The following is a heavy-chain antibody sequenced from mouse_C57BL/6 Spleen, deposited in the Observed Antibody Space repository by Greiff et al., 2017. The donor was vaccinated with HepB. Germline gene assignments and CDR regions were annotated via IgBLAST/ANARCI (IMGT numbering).Heavy chain of an antibody. CDR3: ARPITTVVERYFDV. CDR2: IYPRSGNT. D-gene: IGHD1-1*01. CDR1: GYTFTSYG. J-gene: IGHJ1*03. Sequence: QVQLQQSGAELARPGASVKLSCKASGYTFTSYGISWVKQRTGQGLEWIGEIYPRSGNTYYNEKFKGKATLTADKSSSTAYMELRSLTSEDSAVYFCARPITTVVERYFDVWGTGTTVTVSS. V-gene: IGHV1-81*01.